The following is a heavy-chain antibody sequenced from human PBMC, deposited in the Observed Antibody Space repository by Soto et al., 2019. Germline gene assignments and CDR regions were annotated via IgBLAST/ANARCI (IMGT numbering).Heavy chain of an antibody. CDR2: IYYSGST. CDR3: ARHTYSSQSYFDY. J-gene: IGHJ4*02. D-gene: IGHD6-13*01. Sequence: SETLSLTCTVSGGSISSSSYYWGWIRQPPGKGLEWIGSIYYSGSTYYNPSLKSRVTTSVDTSKNQFSLKLSSVTAADTAVYYCARHTYSSQSYFDYWGQGTLVTVSS. CDR1: GGSISSSSYY. V-gene: IGHV4-39*01.